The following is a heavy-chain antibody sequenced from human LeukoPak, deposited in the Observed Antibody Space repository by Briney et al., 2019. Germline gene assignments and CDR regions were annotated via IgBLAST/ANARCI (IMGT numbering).Heavy chain of an antibody. V-gene: IGHV5-51*01. CDR1: GYGFTSYW. CDR2: IYPGDSGT. D-gene: IGHD3-3*01. CDR3: ARHYPRDTIFGVVIIGWFDP. J-gene: IGHJ5*02. Sequence: GESLKISCKGSGYGFTSYWIGWVRQMPGKGLGWMGIIYPGDSGTRYSPSFQGQVTISADKSISTASLQWSSLKASDTAMYYCARHYPRDTIFGVVIIGWFDPWGQGTLVTVSS.